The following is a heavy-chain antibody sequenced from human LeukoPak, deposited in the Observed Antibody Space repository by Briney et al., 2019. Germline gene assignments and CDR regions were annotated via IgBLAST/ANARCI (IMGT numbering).Heavy chain of an antibody. V-gene: IGHV4-61*01. J-gene: IGHJ4*02. CDR1: GGSVSSGSYY. CDR2: IYYSGST. Sequence: NTSETLSLTCTVSGGSVSSGSYYWSWIRQPPGKGLEWIGYIYYSGSTNYNPSPKSRVTISVDTSKNQFSLKLSSVTAADTAVYYCASCTNAVMEFDCWGQGTLVTVSS. D-gene: IGHD2-8*01. CDR3: ASCTNAVMEFDC.